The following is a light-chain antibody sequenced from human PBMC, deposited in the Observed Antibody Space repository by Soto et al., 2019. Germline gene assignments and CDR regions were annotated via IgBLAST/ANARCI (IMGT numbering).Light chain of an antibody. CDR1: SSDVGNYNY. CDR2: DVS. Sequence: QSALTQPRSVSGSPGQSVTISCTGTSSDVGNYNYVSWYQQHPGTAPKLMVYDVSMRPSGVPDRFSGSKSGNTASLTISGLQAEDEADYYCCSYAGSYSFYVFGTGTKLTVL. J-gene: IGLJ1*01. CDR3: CSYAGSYSFYV. V-gene: IGLV2-11*01.